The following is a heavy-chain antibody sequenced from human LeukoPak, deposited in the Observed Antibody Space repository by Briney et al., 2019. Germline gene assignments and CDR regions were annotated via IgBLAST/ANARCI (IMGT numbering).Heavy chain of an antibody. J-gene: IGHJ5*02. CDR2: IIPIFGTA. D-gene: IGHD3-10*01. CDR3: ARVLGWYYGSGSYFNWFDP. V-gene: IGHV1-69*05. Sequence: SVKVSCTASGGTFSSYAISLVRHAPGQGLEWMGGIIPIFGTANYAQKFQGRVTITTDESTSTAYMELSSLRSEDTAVYYCARVLGWYYGSGSYFNWFDPWGQGTLVTVSS. CDR1: GGTFSSYA.